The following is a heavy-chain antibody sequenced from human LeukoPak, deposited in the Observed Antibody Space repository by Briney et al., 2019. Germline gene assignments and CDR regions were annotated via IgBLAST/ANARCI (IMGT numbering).Heavy chain of an antibody. V-gene: IGHV3-20*04. J-gene: IGHJ6*03. D-gene: IGHD6-6*01. Sequence: GGSLRLSCAASGFTFDDYGMSWVRQAPGKGLEWVSGINWNGGSTVYADSVKGRFTISRDNAKNSLYLQMNSLRAEDTALYYCARDFRGAARPDNYYYYYMDVWGKGTTVTVSS. CDR1: GFTFDDYG. CDR2: INWNGGST. CDR3: ARDFRGAARPDNYYYYYMDV.